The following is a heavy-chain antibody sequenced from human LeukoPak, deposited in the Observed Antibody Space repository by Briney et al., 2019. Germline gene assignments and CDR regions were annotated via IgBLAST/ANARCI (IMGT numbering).Heavy chain of an antibody. CDR1: GFTFSSYG. CDR3: ARANYYDSSGYPGAFDI. Sequence: PGGSLRLSCAASGFTFSSYGMHWARQAPGKGLEWVAVIWYDGSNKYYADSVKGRFTISRDNSKNTLYLQMNSLRAEDTAVYYCARANYYDSSGYPGAFDIWGQGTMVTVSS. V-gene: IGHV3-33*01. J-gene: IGHJ3*02. D-gene: IGHD3-22*01. CDR2: IWYDGSNK.